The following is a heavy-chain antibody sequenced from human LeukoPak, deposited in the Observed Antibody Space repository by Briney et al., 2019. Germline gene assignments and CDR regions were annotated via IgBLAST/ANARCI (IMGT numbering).Heavy chain of an antibody. J-gene: IGHJ6*02. Sequence: ASVKVSCKASGYTFTIYAMHWVRQAPGQRLEWMGWINAGNGNTKYSQKFQGRVTITRDTSASTAYMELSSLGSEDTAVYYCARDPPTPSFIAAGAYGMDVWGQGTTVTVSS. D-gene: IGHD6-13*01. CDR2: INAGNGNT. CDR1: GYTFTIYA. CDR3: ARDPPTPSFIAAGAYGMDV. V-gene: IGHV1-3*01.